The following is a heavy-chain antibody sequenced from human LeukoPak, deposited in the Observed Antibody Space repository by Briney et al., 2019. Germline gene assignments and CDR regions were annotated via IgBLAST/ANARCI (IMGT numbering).Heavy chain of an antibody. CDR1: GFTFSNYA. V-gene: IGHV3-30*04. J-gene: IGHJ4*02. Sequence: GGSLRLSCAASGFTFSNYAMHWVRQAPGKGLEWVAVISYDGSNKYYADSVKGRFTISRDSSKNTLYLQMNSLRAEDTAVYYCAREDIVVVPAAMPDYWGQGTLVTVSS. CDR2: ISYDGSNK. CDR3: AREDIVVVPAAMPDY. D-gene: IGHD2-2*01.